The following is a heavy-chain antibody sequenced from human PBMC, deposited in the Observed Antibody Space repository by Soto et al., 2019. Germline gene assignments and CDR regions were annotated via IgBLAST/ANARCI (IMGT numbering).Heavy chain of an antibody. CDR1: GFSLSTSGVG. D-gene: IGHD3-3*01. CDR2: IYWDDDK. J-gene: IGHJ5*02. Sequence: SGPTLVNPTQTLTLTCTFSGFSLSTSGVGVGWIRQPPGKALEWLALIYWDDDKRYSPSLKSRLTITKDTSKNRVVLTMTNMDPVDTATYYCAHSLYYDSWSGYPTKYNCFDPWGQGTLVTVSS. CDR3: AHSLYYDSWSGYPTKYNCFDP. V-gene: IGHV2-5*02.